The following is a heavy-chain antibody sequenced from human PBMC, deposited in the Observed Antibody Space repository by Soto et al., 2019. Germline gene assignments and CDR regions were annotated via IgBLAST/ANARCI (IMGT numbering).Heavy chain of an antibody. D-gene: IGHD3-22*01. CDR3: ARAERITMIVVVVDDAFDI. J-gene: IGHJ3*02. V-gene: IGHV1-18*01. CDR2: ISAYNGNT. CDR1: GYTFTSYG. Sequence: ASVKVSCKAPGYTFTSYGISWVRQAPGQGLEWMGWISAYNGNTNYAQKLQGRVTMTTDTSTSTAYMELRSLRSDGTAVYYCARAERITMIVVVVDDAFDIWGQGTMVTVSS.